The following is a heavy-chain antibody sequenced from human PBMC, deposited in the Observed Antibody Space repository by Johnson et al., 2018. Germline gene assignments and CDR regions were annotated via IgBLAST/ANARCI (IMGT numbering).Heavy chain of an antibody. D-gene: IGHD2-2*01. CDR1: GFTFSSYG. CDR3: AVLRYCSSSTCYYYGMNV. V-gene: IGHV3-30*03. J-gene: IGHJ6*02. Sequence: QVQLQESGGGVVQPGRSLRLSCIASGFTFSSYGIHWVRQAPGKGLEWVAVISHDGSNKDYADSVKGRFTISRDNSKNTLFLQMNSLRTEDTAVYYCAVLRYCSSSTCYYYGMNVWGQGTTVTVSS. CDR2: ISHDGSNK.